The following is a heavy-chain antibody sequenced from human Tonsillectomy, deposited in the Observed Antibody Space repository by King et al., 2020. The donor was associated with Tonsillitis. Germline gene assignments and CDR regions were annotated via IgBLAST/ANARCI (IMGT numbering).Heavy chain of an antibody. D-gene: IGHD3-10*01. J-gene: IGHJ6*02. V-gene: IGHV2-26*01. CDR2: IFSNDEK. Sequence: VTLKESGPVLVKPTETLTLTCTVSGFSLSNARMGVSWIRQPPGKALEWLAHIFSNDEKSYSTSLKSRLTISKDTSKSQVVLTMTNMDPVDTATYYCARIRVTMVRGVIYYYYYGMDVWGQGTTVTVSS. CDR1: GFSLSNARMG. CDR3: ARIRVTMVRGVIYYYYYGMDV.